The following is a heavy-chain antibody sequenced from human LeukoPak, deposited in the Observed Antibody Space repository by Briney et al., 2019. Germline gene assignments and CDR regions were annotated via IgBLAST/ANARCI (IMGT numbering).Heavy chain of an antibody. D-gene: IGHD6-19*01. CDR3: ARDRYSSGWSNYFDY. CDR1: GFTFSSYA. J-gene: IGHJ4*02. V-gene: IGHV3-30*04. Sequence: GGSLRLSCAASGFTFSSYAMHWVRQAPGKGLEWVAVISYDGGNKYYADSVKGRFTISRDNSKNTLYLQMNSLRAEDTAVYYCARDRYSSGWSNYFDYWGQGTLVTVSS. CDR2: ISYDGGNK.